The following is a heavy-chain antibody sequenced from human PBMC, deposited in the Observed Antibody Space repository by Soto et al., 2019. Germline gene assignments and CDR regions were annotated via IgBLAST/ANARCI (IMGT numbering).Heavy chain of an antibody. Sequence: GGSLRLSCTASGFTFGDYAMSWFRQAPGKGLEWVGFIRSKAYGGTTEYAASVKGRFTISRDDYKSIAYLQMNSLKTEDTAVYYCTRDLGYGDYYYYYYMDVWGKGTTVTVSS. CDR2: IRSKAYGGTT. D-gene: IGHD4-17*01. V-gene: IGHV3-49*03. CDR3: TRDLGYGDYYYYYYMDV. CDR1: GFTFGDYA. J-gene: IGHJ6*03.